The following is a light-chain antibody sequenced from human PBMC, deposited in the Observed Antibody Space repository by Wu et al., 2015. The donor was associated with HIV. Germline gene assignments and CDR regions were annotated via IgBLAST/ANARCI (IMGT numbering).Light chain of an antibody. Sequence: EIVLTQTPGTLSLSPGERASLSCRARQIVMLNYLAWFQRKPGQAPRLVIYGASNRATGIPDRFSGSGSGTDFTLTINRLEPEDFAVYYCQQYDNSPFTFGPGTKVDIK. J-gene: IGKJ3*01. CDR2: GAS. CDR3: QQYDNSPFT. V-gene: IGKV3-20*01. CDR1: QIVMLNY.